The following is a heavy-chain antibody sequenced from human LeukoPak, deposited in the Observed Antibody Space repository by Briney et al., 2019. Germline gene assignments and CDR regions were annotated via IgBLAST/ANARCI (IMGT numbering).Heavy chain of an antibody. Sequence: GGSLRLSCAASGFTFSSYAMSWVRQAPGKGLEWVSAISGTGGSTWYADSVKGRVTISRDNSKNTLYLQMNSLRAEDTAVYYCAKDSYDSSGSRYDYWGQGTLVTVSS. CDR3: AKDSYDSSGSRYDY. J-gene: IGHJ4*02. V-gene: IGHV3-23*01. CDR2: ISGTGGST. D-gene: IGHD3-22*01. CDR1: GFTFSSYA.